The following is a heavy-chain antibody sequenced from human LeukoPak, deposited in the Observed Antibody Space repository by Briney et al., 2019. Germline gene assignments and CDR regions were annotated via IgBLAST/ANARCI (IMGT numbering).Heavy chain of an antibody. CDR3: VEWELFGY. CDR2: ISGSSTAI. CDR1: GFTFSSYS. Sequence: GGSLRLSCAASGFTFSSYSMNWVRQAPGKGLEWVSYISGSSTAIYYADSVKGRFTISRDNAKNSLYLQMNSLRAEDTAVYYCVEWELFGYWGQGTLVTVSS. V-gene: IGHV3-48*01. D-gene: IGHD1-26*01. J-gene: IGHJ4*02.